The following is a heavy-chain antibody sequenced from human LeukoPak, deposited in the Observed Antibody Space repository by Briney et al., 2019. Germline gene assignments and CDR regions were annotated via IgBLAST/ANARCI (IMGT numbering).Heavy chain of an antibody. J-gene: IGHJ4*02. V-gene: IGHV4-30-4*01. CDR1: GSSISSGDYY. Sequence: SETLSLTCTVSGSSISSGDYYWSWIRQPPGKGLEWIGYIYYSGSTYYNPSLKSRVTISVDTSKNQFSLKLSSVTAADTAVYYCARGTTVVTYFDYWGQGTLVTVSS. D-gene: IGHD4-23*01. CDR3: ARGTTVVTYFDY. CDR2: IYYSGST.